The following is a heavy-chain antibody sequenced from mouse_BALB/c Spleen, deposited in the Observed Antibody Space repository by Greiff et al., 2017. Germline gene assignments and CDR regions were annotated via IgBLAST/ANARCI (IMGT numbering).Heavy chain of an antibody. CDR2: ISNLAYSI. CDR1: GFTFSDYG. V-gene: IGHV5-15*02. D-gene: IGHD1-1*01. CDR3: ARDNYGSSYRFAY. J-gene: IGHJ3*01. Sequence: EVMLVESGGGLVQPGGSRKLSCAASGFTFSDYGMAWVRQAPGKGPEWVAFISNLAYSIYYADTVTGRFTISRENAKNTLYLEMSSLRSEDTAMYYCARDNYGSSYRFAYWGQGTLVTVSA.